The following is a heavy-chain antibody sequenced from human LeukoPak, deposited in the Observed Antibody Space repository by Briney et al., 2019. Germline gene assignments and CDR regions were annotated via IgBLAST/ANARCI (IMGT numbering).Heavy chain of an antibody. D-gene: IGHD3-10*01. V-gene: IGHV4-59*01. CDR2: IYYSGST. Sequence: PSETLSLTCTVSGGSISSYYWSWIRQPPGKGLEWIGYIYYSGSTNYNPSLKSRVTISVDTSKNQFSLKLSSVTAADTAVYYCARDRRGYGSDYWGQGTLVTVSS. J-gene: IGHJ4*02. CDR3: ARDRRGYGSDY. CDR1: GGSISSYY.